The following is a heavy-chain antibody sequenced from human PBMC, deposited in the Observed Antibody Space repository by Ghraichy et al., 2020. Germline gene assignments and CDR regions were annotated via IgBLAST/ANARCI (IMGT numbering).Heavy chain of an antibody. J-gene: IGHJ4*02. Sequence: LSLTCTVYGGSFSGFYWSWIRQPPEKGLEWIGEINHSGNTNYNPSFKSRVTTSVDTSKNQFSLELKSVTAADTAVYYCARRRAGSYTVGWHFFDYWGQGTLVAVSS. CDR2: INHSGNT. CDR1: GGSFSGFY. V-gene: IGHV4-34*01. D-gene: IGHD3-10*01. CDR3: ARRRAGSYTVGWHFFDY.